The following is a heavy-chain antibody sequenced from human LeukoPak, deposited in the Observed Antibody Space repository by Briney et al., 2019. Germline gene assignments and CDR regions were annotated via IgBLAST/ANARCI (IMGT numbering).Heavy chain of an antibody. CDR3: ARDGVYSTNFDAFDI. Sequence: ASLKVSCMASGYTFTAYYLHWVRQAPGQGLEWMGWISPNSGATKLAQRFQGRVTLTRDTSISTAYMELSRLTSDDTAVYYCARDGVYSTNFDAFDIWGQGTMVTVSS. V-gene: IGHV1-2*02. CDR2: ISPNSGAT. J-gene: IGHJ3*02. D-gene: IGHD6-13*01. CDR1: GYTFTAYY.